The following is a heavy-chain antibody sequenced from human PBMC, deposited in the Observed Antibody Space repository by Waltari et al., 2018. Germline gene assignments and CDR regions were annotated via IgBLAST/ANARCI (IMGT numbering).Heavy chain of an antibody. CDR1: GYSIRRGYY. CDR2: IFRSGST. Sequence: QVQLRESGPGLVKPSETLSLTCAVSGYSIRRGYYWAWIRQPPGKGLEWIGNIFRSGSTSYNPSLKSRVTISVDTSKNQFSLKLTSVTAADTAVFYCARVDVVLMVFADWGQGTLVTVSS. D-gene: IGHD2-8*01. CDR3: ARVDVVLMVFAD. J-gene: IGHJ4*02. V-gene: IGHV4-38-2*01.